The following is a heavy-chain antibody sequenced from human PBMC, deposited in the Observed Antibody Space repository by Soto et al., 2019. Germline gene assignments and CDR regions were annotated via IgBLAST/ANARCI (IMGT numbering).Heavy chain of an antibody. V-gene: IGHV3-21*01. Sequence: GGSLRLSCAASAFTFSSYVMNWVRQAPGKGLEWVSSISSSSSYIYYADSVKGRFTISRDNARNSLYLQMNSLRAEDTAVYYCARDPKTTASGFAYFDFWGQGALVTVSS. CDR3: ARDPKTTASGFAYFDF. J-gene: IGHJ4*02. CDR2: ISSSSSYI. D-gene: IGHD5-12*01. CDR1: AFTFSSYV.